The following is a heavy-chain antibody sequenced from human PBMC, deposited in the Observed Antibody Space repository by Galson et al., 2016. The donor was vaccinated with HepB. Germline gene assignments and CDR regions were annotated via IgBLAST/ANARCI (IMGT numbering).Heavy chain of an antibody. CDR2: ISYDGNNK. V-gene: IGHV3-30*03. D-gene: IGHD6-19*01. J-gene: IGHJ4*02. CDR3: ARKSMAGPRSYFDY. Sequence: SLRLSCAASGFTFSSYWMHWVRQAPGKGLEWVAVISYDGNNKYYADSVKGRFTISRDSSQNTLYLQMNSLRTEDTAVYFCARKSMAGPRSYFDYWGQGTLVTVSS. CDR1: GFTFSSYW.